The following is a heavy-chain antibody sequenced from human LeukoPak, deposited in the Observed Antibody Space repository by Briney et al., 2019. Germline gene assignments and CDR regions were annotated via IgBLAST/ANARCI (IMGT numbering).Heavy chain of an antibody. CDR1: GFSTSTSGVA. J-gene: IGHJ4*02. CDR2: VYWDDDK. Sequence: STTTTATPTKTITLTCTSTGFSTSTSGVAVAWIPPPPAKALEWLALVYWDDDKCCSPSLNSRVAVTKETSQNQVVLTITSMEPVDTATYYCAHKELTTVRGDFDYCGQGTLVTVSS. D-gene: IGHD4-17*01. V-gene: IGHV2-5*02. CDR3: AHKELTTVRGDFDY.